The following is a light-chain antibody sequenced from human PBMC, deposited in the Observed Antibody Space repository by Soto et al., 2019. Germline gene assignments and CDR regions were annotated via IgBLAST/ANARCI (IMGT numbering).Light chain of an antibody. CDR2: STN. Sequence: QTVVTQEPSFSVSPGGIVTLTCGLTSGSVTTNYYPSWYQQTPGQAPRTLIYSTNIRSSGVPDRFSGSILGNKAALTITGAQADDESDYYCVLYLGSGIYWVFGGGTKLTVL. CDR1: SGSVTTNYY. J-gene: IGLJ3*02. V-gene: IGLV8-61*01. CDR3: VLYLGSGIYWV.